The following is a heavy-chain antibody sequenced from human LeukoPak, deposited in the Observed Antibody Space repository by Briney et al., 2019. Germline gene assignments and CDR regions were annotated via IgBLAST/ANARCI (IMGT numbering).Heavy chain of an antibody. Sequence: SVKVSCKASGGTFSSYEIRWVRQAPGQGLEWMGGIIPMFGTAKYAQKFQGRVTITADKSTSTAYMELSSLRSEDTAVYYCASGTTDIVVVPATLRNYYFDYWGQGTLVTVSS. CDR1: GGTFSSYE. J-gene: IGHJ4*02. D-gene: IGHD2-2*01. V-gene: IGHV1-69*06. CDR2: IIPMFGTA. CDR3: ASGTTDIVVVPATLRNYYFDY.